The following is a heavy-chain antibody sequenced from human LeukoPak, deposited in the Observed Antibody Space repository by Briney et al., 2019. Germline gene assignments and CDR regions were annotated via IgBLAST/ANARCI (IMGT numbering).Heavy chain of an antibody. V-gene: IGHV4-4*07. D-gene: IGHD4-11*01. CDR2: IYTSGST. J-gene: IGHJ6*02. CDR1: GGSISSYY. Sequence: MASETLSLTCTVSGGSISSYYWSWIRQPAGKGLEWIGRIYTSGSTNYNPSLKSRVTMSVDTSKNQFSLKLSSVTAADTAVYYCASTLRLPSHYYYYYGMDVWGQGTTVTVSS. CDR3: ASTLRLPSHYYYYYGMDV.